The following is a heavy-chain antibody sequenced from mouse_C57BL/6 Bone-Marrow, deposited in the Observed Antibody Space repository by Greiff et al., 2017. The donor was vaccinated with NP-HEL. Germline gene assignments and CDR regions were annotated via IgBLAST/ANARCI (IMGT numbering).Heavy chain of an antibody. CDR3: ARRTTVVEGFGY. CDR1: GYAFSSYW. J-gene: IGHJ3*01. V-gene: IGHV1-80*01. CDR2: IYPGDGDT. D-gene: IGHD1-1*01. Sequence: VQLLESGAELVKPGASVKISCKASGYAFSSYWMNWVKQRPGKGLEWIGQIYPGDGDTNYNGKFKGKATLTADKSSSTAYMQLSSLTSEDSAVCFSARRTTVVEGFGYWGQGALVSVSA.